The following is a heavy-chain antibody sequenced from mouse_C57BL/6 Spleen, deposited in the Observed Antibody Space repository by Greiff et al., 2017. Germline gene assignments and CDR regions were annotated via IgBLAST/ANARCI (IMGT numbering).Heavy chain of an antibody. CDR3: ARSSIYDGYTWFAY. D-gene: IGHD2-3*01. Sequence: VQLQQPGAELVRPGSSVKLSCKASGYTFTSYWMDWVKQRPGQGLEWIGNIYPSDSETHYNQKFKDKATLTVDKSSSTAYMQLSSLTSEDSAVYYCARSSIYDGYTWFAYWGQGTLVTVSA. CDR1: GYTFTSYW. CDR2: IYPSDSET. J-gene: IGHJ3*01. V-gene: IGHV1-61*01.